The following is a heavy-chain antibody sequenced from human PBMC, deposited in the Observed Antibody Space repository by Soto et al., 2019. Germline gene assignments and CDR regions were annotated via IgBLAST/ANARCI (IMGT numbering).Heavy chain of an antibody. V-gene: IGHV3-30*18. CDR3: TKGAWLDY. Sequence: GGSLRLSCAASGFTFSNYAMHWVRQAPGKGLEWVALTSYDGNNEYYTDSVKGRFTISRDNSKNTLFLQMNSPRPEDTAVYFCTKGAWLDYWGQGTLVTVSS. CDR2: TSYDGNNE. J-gene: IGHJ4*02. CDR1: GFTFSNYA. D-gene: IGHD5-12*01.